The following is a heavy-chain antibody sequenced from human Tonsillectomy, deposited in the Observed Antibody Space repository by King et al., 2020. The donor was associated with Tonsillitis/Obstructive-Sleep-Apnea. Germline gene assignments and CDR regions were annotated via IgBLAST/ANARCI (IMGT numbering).Heavy chain of an antibody. CDR2: INPNSGGT. Sequence: VQLVESGAEVKKPGASVKVSCKASGYSFNGYFMHWVRQAPGQGLEWMGWINPNSGGTRYAQKFQGRVTMTRDTSISTVYMEMSRLRSDDTAMYYCARPKVGSQDAFDIWGQGSMVTVSS. CDR3: ARPKVGSQDAFDI. CDR1: GYSFNGYF. J-gene: IGHJ3*02. V-gene: IGHV1-2*02. D-gene: IGHD1-26*01.